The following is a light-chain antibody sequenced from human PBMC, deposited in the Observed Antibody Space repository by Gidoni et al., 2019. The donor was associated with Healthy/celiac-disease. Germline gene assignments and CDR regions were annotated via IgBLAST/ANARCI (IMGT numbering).Light chain of an antibody. Sequence: DIQMTQSPSTLSASVGDRVTITCQASQSISSCLNWYQQKPGKAPKLLIYNASSLESGVPSRFSGSGSGTEFTLTISSLQPDDFATYYCQQYDSYPSTFGQGTKVEIK. CDR1: QSISSC. V-gene: IGKV1-5*01. J-gene: IGKJ1*01. CDR2: NAS. CDR3: QQYDSYPST.